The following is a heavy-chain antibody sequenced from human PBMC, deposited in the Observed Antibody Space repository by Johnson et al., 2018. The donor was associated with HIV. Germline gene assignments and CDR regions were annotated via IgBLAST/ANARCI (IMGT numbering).Heavy chain of an antibody. V-gene: IGHV3-74*02. Sequence: MQLVESGGGLVQPGGSLRLSCAASGFTLRNYWVNWVRQLPGKGLVWVSRIKSDGSSITYADFAKGRFTIPRDNAKDTVYLQMTSLRAEDTAVYYWARQGPGYCSGRGCYYDAFDLWGQGKMVTVSS. CDR2: IKSDGSSI. CDR1: GFTLRNYW. D-gene: IGHD2-15*01. J-gene: IGHJ3*01. CDR3: ARQGPGYCSGRGCYYDAFDL.